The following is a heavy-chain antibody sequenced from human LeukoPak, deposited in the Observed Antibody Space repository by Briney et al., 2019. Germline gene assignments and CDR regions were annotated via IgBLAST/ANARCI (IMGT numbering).Heavy chain of an antibody. CDR3: VKSTTGY. CDR2: ISSNRGST. V-gene: IGHV3-64D*06. Sequence: PGGTLRLSHSASGFPFSSYAMHWVRQAPGKGLEYVSAISSNRGSTYYADSVKGRFTISRDNSKNTLYLQMSSLRAEDTAVYYCVKSTTGYWGQGTLVTVSS. CDR1: GFPFSSYA. D-gene: IGHD1-14*01. J-gene: IGHJ4*02.